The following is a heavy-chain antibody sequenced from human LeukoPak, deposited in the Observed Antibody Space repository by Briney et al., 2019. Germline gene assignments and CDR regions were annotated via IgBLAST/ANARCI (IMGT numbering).Heavy chain of an antibody. CDR2: TYYSGSA. CDR1: GASTRTYY. CDR3: ARHVVYSYGHFYY. J-gene: IGHJ4*02. D-gene: IGHD5-18*01. V-gene: IGHV4-59*08. Sequence: SETLSLTCTVSGASTRTYYWSWIRQPPGKRLEWIGYTYYSGSANYNPSLKSRVTLSIDTSKNQFSLKLISVTAADTAVYYCARHVVYSYGHFYYWGPGTLVTVSS.